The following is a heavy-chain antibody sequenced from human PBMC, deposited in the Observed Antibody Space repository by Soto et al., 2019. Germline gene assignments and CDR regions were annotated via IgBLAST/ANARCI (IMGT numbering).Heavy chain of an antibody. V-gene: IGHV1-18*01. CDR1: GYRFSRYG. D-gene: IGHD2-21*01. Sequence: QVQLVQSGGEVKEPGASVKVSCKASGYRFSRYGINWVRQAPGQGLEWMGWVSTYDGNTQYAQKFQGRITMTTDTYTNTVYLELRSLTSDDTAVYYCARDEEDANLMIVVLPGGYWGQGTLVSVSS. CDR2: VSTYDGNT. J-gene: IGHJ4*02. CDR3: ARDEEDANLMIVVLPGGY.